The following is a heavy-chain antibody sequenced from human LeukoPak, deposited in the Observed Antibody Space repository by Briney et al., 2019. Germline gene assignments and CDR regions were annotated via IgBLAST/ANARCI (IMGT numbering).Heavy chain of an antibody. V-gene: IGHV5-51*01. CDR2: IYPRDSDT. Sequence: GESLKISCKGSGYSFTDYRIGWVRPMAGKGLEWMGIIYPRDSDTRYSPSFQGQVTISADRSISTAYLQWSSLKASDTAIYYCARHIVTGTSSFYAFDLWGQGTMVTVSS. J-gene: IGHJ3*01. CDR3: ARHIVTGTSSFYAFDL. CDR1: GYSFTDYR. D-gene: IGHD1-7*01.